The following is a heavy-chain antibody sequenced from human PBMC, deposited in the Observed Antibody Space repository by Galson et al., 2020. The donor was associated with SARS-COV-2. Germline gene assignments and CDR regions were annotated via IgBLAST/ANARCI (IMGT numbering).Heavy chain of an antibody. V-gene: IGHV3-13*01. J-gene: IGHJ6*02. Sequence: GGSLRLSCAASGFTFSSYDMHWVRQATGKGLEWVSAIGTAGDTYYPGSVKGRFTISRENAKNSLYLQMNSLRAGDTAVYYCARGSIVGATYDYYYYGMDVWGQGTTVTVSS. CDR1: GFTFSSYD. CDR3: ARGSIVGATYDYYYYGMDV. CDR2: IGTAGDT. D-gene: IGHD1-26*01.